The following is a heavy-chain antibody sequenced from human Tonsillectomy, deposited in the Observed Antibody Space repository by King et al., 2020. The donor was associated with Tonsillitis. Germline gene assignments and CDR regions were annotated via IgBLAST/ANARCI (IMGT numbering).Heavy chain of an antibody. CDR3: ARVRKNRAAVAGTTYFDY. CDR1: GGSFSGYY. J-gene: IGHJ4*02. D-gene: IGHD6-19*01. V-gene: IGHV4-34*01. CDR2: INHSGST. Sequence: VQLQQWGAGLLKPSETLSLTCAVYGGSFSGYYWSWIRQPPGKGLEWIGEINHSGSTNYNPPLKSRVTISVDTSKNQFSLKLSSVTAADTAVYYCARVRKNRAAVAGTTYFDYWGQGTLVTVSS.